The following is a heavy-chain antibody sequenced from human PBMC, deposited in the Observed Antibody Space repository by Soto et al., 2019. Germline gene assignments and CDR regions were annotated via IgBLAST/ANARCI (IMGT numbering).Heavy chain of an antibody. CDR2: INPNSGGT. J-gene: IGHJ6*03. D-gene: IGHD6-13*01. V-gene: IGHV1-2*04. CDR3: ARGSPLGAAAGRGYYHYLDV. Sequence: QVQLVQSGAEVKKPGASVKVSCKASGYTFTGYYMHWVRQAPGQGLEWMGWINPNSGGTNYAQKFEGWVTMTRGTSISTAYMELSRLRSDDTGVFYWARGSPLGAAAGRGYYHYLDVWGKGAPVTVSS. CDR1: GYTFTGYY.